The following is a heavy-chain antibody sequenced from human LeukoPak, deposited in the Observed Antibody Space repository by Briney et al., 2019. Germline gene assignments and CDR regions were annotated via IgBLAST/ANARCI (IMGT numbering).Heavy chain of an antibody. CDR3: AHMPDVIRYCNSGDCHRYYWFDP. CDR2: IYWDDET. V-gene: IGHV2-5*02. D-gene: IGHD2-21*02. CDR1: GFSLNTSGVG. Sequence: SGPTLVKPTQTLALTCTFSGFSLNTSGVGVGWIRQPPGKALEWLALIYWDDETFYSPSLKTRLTITKDTPKNQVVLRLSNMDPVDTGTYYCAHMPDVIRYCNSGDCHRYYWFDPWGQGTLVTVSS. J-gene: IGHJ5*02.